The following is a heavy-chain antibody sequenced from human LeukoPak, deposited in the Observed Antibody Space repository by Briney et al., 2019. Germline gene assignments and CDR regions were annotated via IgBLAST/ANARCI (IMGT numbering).Heavy chain of an antibody. J-gene: IGHJ5*02. V-gene: IGHV4-34*01. CDR2: INHSGST. D-gene: IGHD3-10*01. CDR3: ARRYGAGSYSWFDP. CDR1: GGSFSDYF. Sequence: SETLSLTCAVYGGSFSDYFWSWIRQPPGKGLEWIGEINHSGSTKYNPSLKSRITISVDTSKNQFSLKLTSVTAPDTAAYYCARRYGAGSYSWFDPWGQGTLVTVSS.